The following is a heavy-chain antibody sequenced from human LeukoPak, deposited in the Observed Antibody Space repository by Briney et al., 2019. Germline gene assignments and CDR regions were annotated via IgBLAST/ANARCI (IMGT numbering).Heavy chain of an antibody. D-gene: IGHD1-26*01. CDR1: GFTFSSYG. V-gene: IGHV3-30*02. Sequence: QSGGSLRLSCAASGFTFSSYGMHWVRQAPGKGLEWVAFIRYDGSNKYYADSVKGRFTISRDNSKNTLYLQMNSLRAEDTAVYYCARDRLGRRENYFDYWGQGTLVTVSS. J-gene: IGHJ4*02. CDR2: IRYDGSNK. CDR3: ARDRLGRRENYFDY.